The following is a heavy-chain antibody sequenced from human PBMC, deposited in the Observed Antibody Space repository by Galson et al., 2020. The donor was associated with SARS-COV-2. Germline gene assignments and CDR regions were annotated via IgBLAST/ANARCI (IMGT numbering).Heavy chain of an antibody. CDR2: IYLDDSDT. J-gene: IGHJ6*02. Sequence: HGESLKISCKGYGYSFTNHWIAWVRQMPGKGLEWMAMIYLDDSDTRYSPSFQGQVTISADKSTSTAYLQWSSLKASDTAMYYCARLGSVPGSRGYYGMDVWGQGTTVTVSS. V-gene: IGHV5-51*01. CDR1: GYSFTNHW. D-gene: IGHD6-19*01. CDR3: ARLGSVPGSRGYYGMDV.